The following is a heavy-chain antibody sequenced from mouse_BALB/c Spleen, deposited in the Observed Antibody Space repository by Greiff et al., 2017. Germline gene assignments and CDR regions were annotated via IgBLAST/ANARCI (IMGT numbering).Heavy chain of an antibody. Sequence: EVHLVESGGGLVKPGGSLKLSCAASGFTFSSYTMSWVRQTPEKRLEWVATISSGGSYTYYPDSVKGRFTISRDNAKNTLYLQMSSLKSEDTAMYYCTRVTTEGDAMDYWGQGTSVTVSS. CDR2: ISSGGSYT. J-gene: IGHJ4*01. CDR3: TRVTTEGDAMDY. CDR1: GFTFSSYT. D-gene: IGHD1-1*01. V-gene: IGHV5-6-4*01.